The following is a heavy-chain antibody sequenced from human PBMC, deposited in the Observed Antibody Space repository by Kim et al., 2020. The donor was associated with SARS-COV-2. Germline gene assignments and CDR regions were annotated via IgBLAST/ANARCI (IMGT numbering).Heavy chain of an antibody. CDR2: ISGGGAKT. J-gene: IGHJ3*02. Sequence: GGSLRLSCAASGFTFDSYAMSWVRQAPGKGLEWVSYISGGGAKTYYAGSVKGRFTISRDNSKNTLFLQLNSLRAEDTALYYCAKCHFGGGKDAFDIWGLG. D-gene: IGHD3-10*01. CDR1: GFTFDSYA. V-gene: IGHV3-23*01. CDR3: AKCHFGGGKDAFDI.